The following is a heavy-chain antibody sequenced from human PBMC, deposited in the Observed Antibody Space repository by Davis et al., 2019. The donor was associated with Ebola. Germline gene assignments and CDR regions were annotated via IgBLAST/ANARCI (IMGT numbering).Heavy chain of an antibody. CDR3: AKNPGDY. CDR1: GFTFSTYA. Sequence: GESLKISCAASGFTFSTYAMGWVRQAPGKGLEWVSDISSGGGAPYYADSAKGRFTTFRDNAKNSLYLQMNSLRAEDTAVYYCAKNPGDYWGQGTLVTVSS. V-gene: IGHV3-23*01. J-gene: IGHJ4*02. D-gene: IGHD1-14*01. CDR2: ISSGGGAP.